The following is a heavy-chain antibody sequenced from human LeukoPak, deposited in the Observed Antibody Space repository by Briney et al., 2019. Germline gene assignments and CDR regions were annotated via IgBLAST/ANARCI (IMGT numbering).Heavy chain of an antibody. CDR3: ARHPRYCSGGSCYSGPFDY. D-gene: IGHD2-15*01. CDR2: IYPGDSDS. CDR1: GYSFTSYW. J-gene: IGHJ4*02. Sequence: GESLKISCKGSGYSFTSYWIGWVRQMPGKGLEWMGIIYPGDSDSRYGPSFQGQVTISADKSISTAYLQWSSLKASDTAMYYCARHPRYCSGGSCYSGPFDYWGQGTLVTVSS. V-gene: IGHV5-51*01.